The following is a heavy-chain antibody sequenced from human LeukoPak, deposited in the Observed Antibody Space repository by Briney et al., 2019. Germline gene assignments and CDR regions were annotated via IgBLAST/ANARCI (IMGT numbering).Heavy chain of an antibody. J-gene: IGHJ4*02. CDR3: ARGDSYGLIYYFDY. V-gene: IGHV4-31*03. CDR1: GGSISSGGYY. Sequence: SETLSLTCTVSGGSISSGGYYWSWIRQHPGKGLEWIGYIYYSGSTYYNPSLKSRVTISVDTSKNQFSLKLSSMTAADTAVYYCARGDSYGLIYYFDYWGQGTLVTVSS. D-gene: IGHD5-18*01. CDR2: IYYSGST.